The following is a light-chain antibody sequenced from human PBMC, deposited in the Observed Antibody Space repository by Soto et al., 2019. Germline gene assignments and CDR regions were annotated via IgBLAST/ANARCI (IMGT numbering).Light chain of an antibody. V-gene: IGLV8-61*01. CDR3: MLYMGSGTYV. J-gene: IGLJ1*01. CDR1: SGSVSTNYY. CDR2: STN. Sequence: QAVVTQEPSLSVSPGGTVTLTCGLSSGSVSTNYYPSWYQQTPGQAPRTLIYSTNTRSSGVPDRFSGSILGNKAALTITGAHADDDSDYYCMLYMGSGTYVFGIGTKLTVL.